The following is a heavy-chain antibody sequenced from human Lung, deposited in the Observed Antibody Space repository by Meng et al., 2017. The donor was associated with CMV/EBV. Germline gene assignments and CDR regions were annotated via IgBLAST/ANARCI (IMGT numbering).Heavy chain of an antibody. Sequence: ATGPCLVKPLEHLCLTVACCGCSVTNHNWWDWVRQPPGKGMEWIGEIPHRGSSVYNPSLKSRVSMSIDKSKNQFSLKLTSVTAADTAVYHCLRRSGGSVWGQGTLVTVSS. D-gene: IGHD3-10*01. CDR3: LRRSGGSV. J-gene: IGHJ4*02. V-gene: IGHV4-4*02. CDR2: IPHRGSS. CDR1: GCSVTNHNW.